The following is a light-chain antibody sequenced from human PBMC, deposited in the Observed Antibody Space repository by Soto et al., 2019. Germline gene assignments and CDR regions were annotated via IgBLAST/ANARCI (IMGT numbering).Light chain of an antibody. CDR3: LQYKNDPRT. Sequence: DIHMTQSPSSLAASVGARVNLPXRASQGIRPDFGWYPQQPGXAPKXXXATXSTLQRGGPSRLSGSGSGTEFTLTISSLQPEDFANYYCLQYKNDPRTFGPGTKVDIK. V-gene: IGKV1-17*01. J-gene: IGKJ3*01. CDR2: TXS. CDR1: QGIRPD.